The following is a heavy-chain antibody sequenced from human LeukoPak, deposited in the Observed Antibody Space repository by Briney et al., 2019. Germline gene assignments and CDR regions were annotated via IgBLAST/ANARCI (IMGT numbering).Heavy chain of an antibody. D-gene: IGHD2-15*01. CDR2: IYYSGST. V-gene: IGHV4-59*01. CDR3: ARDRVALDY. J-gene: IGHJ4*02. Sequence: SETLSLTCTVSGGSLSSYYWSWIRQPPGKGLEWIGYIYYSGSTNYNPSLKSRVTISVDTSKNQFSLKLSSVTAADTAVYYCARDRVALDYWGQGTLVTVSS. CDR1: GGSLSSYY.